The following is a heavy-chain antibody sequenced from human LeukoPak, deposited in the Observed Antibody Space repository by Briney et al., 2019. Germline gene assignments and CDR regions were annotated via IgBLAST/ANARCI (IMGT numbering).Heavy chain of an antibody. CDR3: ARDLGYCSSTSCSSEGY. CDR2: IYGGGDT. CDR1: GFTVTDNY. V-gene: IGHV3-53*01. D-gene: IGHD2-2*01. J-gene: IGHJ4*02. Sequence: GGSLRLSCAASGFTVTDNYMNWVRQSSGKGLEWVSVIYGGGDTNYADSVKGRFIISRDTSKNTVSLQMNSLRAEDTAVYYCARDLGYCSSTSCSSEGYWGQGTLVTVSS.